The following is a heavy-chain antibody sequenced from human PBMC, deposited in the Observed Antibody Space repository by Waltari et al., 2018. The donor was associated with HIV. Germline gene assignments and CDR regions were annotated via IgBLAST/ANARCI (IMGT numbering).Heavy chain of an antibody. V-gene: IGHV1-2*06. D-gene: IGHD2-21*01. CDR1: AYTFTDYY. CDR2: VHPRTGAA. J-gene: IGHJ4*02. Sequence: QVHLVQSGPEVRRTGASVTVPCKGSAYTFTDYYIHWVRQTPGQGPEGLGRVHPRTGAALYAPTFQGHVTMTRDTSLTTAYLDLTSLKSDDTAVYFCARGEDVKVISIPPGYRLDFWGQGTLVTVSS. CDR3: ARGEDVKVISIPPGYRLDF.